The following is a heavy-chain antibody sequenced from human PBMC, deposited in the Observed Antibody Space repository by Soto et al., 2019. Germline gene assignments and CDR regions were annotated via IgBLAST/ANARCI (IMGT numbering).Heavy chain of an antibody. D-gene: IGHD2-15*01. Sequence: GGSLRLSCAASGFTFDDYAMHWVRQAPGKGLEWVSGISWNSGSIGYADSVKGRFTISRDNAKNSLYLQMNSLRAEVTALYYCAKDIEVVAATPTSYFDYWGQGTLVTVSS. V-gene: IGHV3-9*01. CDR2: ISWNSGSI. CDR1: GFTFDDYA. CDR3: AKDIEVVAATPTSYFDY. J-gene: IGHJ4*02.